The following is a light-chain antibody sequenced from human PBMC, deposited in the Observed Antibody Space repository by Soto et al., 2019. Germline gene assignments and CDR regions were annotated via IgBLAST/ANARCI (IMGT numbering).Light chain of an antibody. CDR3: SSYAGTNVI. CDR2: DVN. Sequence: QSALTQPPSASGSPGQSVTISCTGTLSDVGGQNFVSWYQQDPGKAPKLMIYDVNKRPSGVPDRFSGSKSDNTASLTVSGLQAEDEANYYCSSYAGTNVIFGGGTKLTVL. CDR1: LSDVGGQNF. J-gene: IGLJ2*01. V-gene: IGLV2-8*01.